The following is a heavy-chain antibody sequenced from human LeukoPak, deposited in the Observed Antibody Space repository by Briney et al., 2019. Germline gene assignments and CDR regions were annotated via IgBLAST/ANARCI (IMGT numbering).Heavy chain of an antibody. CDR1: GFTFSSYA. CDR3: AKKWFGEFYYFDY. Sequence: GGSLRLSCAASGFTFSSYAMSWVRQAPGKGLEWVSAISGSGGSTYYADSVKGRFTISRDNSKNTLYLQMNSMRAEDTAVYYCAKKWFGEFYYFDYWGQGTLVTVSS. D-gene: IGHD3-10*01. CDR2: ISGSGGST. J-gene: IGHJ4*02. V-gene: IGHV3-23*01.